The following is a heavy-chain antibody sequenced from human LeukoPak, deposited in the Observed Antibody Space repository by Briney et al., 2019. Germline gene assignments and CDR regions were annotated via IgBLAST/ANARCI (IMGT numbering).Heavy chain of an antibody. V-gene: IGHV4-39*07. D-gene: IGHD4-17*01. CDR3: ARVYSYGDWIDY. Sequence: SETLSLTCTVSGGSISSSSYYWGWIRQPPGKGLEWIGSIYYSGSTYYNPSLKSRVTISVDTSKNQFSLKLSSVTAADTAVYYCARVYSYGDWIDYWGQGTLVTVSS. CDR2: IYYSGST. CDR1: GGSISSSSYY. J-gene: IGHJ4*02.